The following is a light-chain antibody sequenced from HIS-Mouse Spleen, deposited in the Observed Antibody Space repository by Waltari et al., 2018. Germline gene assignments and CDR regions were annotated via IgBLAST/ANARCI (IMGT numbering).Light chain of an antibody. J-gene: IGLJ2*01. CDR3: QVWDSSSDHVV. CDR1: NIGRKS. Sequence: SYVLTPPPSVSVAPGKTARITCGGNNIGRKSVHWYQQKPGQAPVLVVYDDSDRPPGIPERFSGSNSGNTATLTISRVEAGDEADYYCQVWDSSSDHVVFGGGTKLTVL. CDR2: DDS. V-gene: IGLV3-21*03.